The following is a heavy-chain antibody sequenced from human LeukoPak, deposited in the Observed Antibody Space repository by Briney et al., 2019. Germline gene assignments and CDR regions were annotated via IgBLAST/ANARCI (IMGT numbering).Heavy chain of an antibody. CDR1: GFTFSSYA. Sequence: GGSLRLSCAASGFTFSSYAISWVRQAPGKGLEWASAISGSGGSTYYADSVKGRFTISRDNSRNTLYLQVNSLRAEDTAVYYCAKHGGGSCYWPFDYWGQGTLVTVSS. D-gene: IGHD2-15*01. CDR2: ISGSGGST. V-gene: IGHV3-23*01. J-gene: IGHJ4*02. CDR3: AKHGGGSCYWPFDY.